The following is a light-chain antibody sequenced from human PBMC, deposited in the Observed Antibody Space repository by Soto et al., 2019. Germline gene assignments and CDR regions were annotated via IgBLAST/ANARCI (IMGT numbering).Light chain of an antibody. V-gene: IGKV3-15*01. Sequence: EILMTQSPATLSVSPGERATLSCRASQSVSSNLAWYQQKPGQAPRLLFYGASTRATGIPARFSGSGSGTEFTLTISSLQSEDFAVYSCQQYNNWPRTFGQGTKVEIK. CDR3: QQYNNWPRT. CDR1: QSVSSN. CDR2: GAS. J-gene: IGKJ1*01.